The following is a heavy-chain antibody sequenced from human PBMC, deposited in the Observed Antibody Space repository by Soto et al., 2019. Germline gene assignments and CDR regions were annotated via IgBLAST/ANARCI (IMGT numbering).Heavy chain of an antibody. CDR2: FDPEDGGT. V-gene: IGHV1-24*01. Sequence: ASVKVSCKVSGYTLTELSMHWVRQAPGKGLEWMGGFDPEDGGTIYAQKFQGRVTMTEDTSTDTAYMELSSLRSEDTAVYYCATGPDSSGYYPTPYWGQGTLVTVSS. D-gene: IGHD3-22*01. CDR3: ATGPDSSGYYPTPY. CDR1: GYTLTELS. J-gene: IGHJ4*02.